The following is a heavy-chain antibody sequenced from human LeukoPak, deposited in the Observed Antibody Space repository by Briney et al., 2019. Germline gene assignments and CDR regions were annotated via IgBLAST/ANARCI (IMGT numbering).Heavy chain of an antibody. J-gene: IGHJ4*02. CDR3: ARTTSVVATTNFDY. CDR1: GGSISSSNW. CDR2: IYHSGST. V-gene: IGHV4-4*02. D-gene: IGHD5-12*01. Sequence: SGTLSLTCAVSGGSISSSNWWSWVRQPPGKGLEWIGEIYHSGSTNYNPSLKSRVTISVDKSKNQFSLKLSSVTAADTAVYYCARTTSVVATTNFDYWGQGTLVTVSS.